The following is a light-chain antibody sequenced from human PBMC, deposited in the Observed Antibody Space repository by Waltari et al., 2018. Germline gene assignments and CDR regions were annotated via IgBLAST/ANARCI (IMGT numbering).Light chain of an antibody. V-gene: IGLV1-44*01. CDR1: SSNSRTNS. J-gene: IGLJ3*02. CDR3: AAWDDNLHGPV. Sequence: QSVLTQPPSASGTPGQRVTISCSGSSSNSRTNSEPRYQHIPGTAPRLLSYRNEQRPSGVPDRFSGSKSGTSASLAISGLQSEDEANYYCAAWDDNLHGPVFGGGTKLTVL. CDR2: RNE.